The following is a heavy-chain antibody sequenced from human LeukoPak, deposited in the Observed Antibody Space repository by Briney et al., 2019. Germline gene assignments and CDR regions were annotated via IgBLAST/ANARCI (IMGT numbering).Heavy chain of an antibody. V-gene: IGHV3-30-3*01. CDR3: ARENYCSGGSCFNFDY. D-gene: IGHD2-15*01. Sequence: PGRSLRLSCAASGFTFSNYAFHWVRQAPGKGLEWVAVISSDGSNQYYADSVKGRFTISRDNSKNTLYLQMNSLRAEDTAVYYCARENYCSGGSCFNFDYWGQGTLVTVSS. CDR2: ISSDGSNQ. J-gene: IGHJ4*02. CDR1: GFTFSNYA.